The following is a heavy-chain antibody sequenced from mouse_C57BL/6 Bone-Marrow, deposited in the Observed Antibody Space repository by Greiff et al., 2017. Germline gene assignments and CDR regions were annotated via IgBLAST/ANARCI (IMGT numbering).Heavy chain of an antibody. CDR2: INYDGSST. CDR1: GFTFSDYY. CDR3: ARARYYASSGDYFDY. D-gene: IGHD1-1*01. V-gene: IGHV5-16*01. Sequence: EVKLVESEGGLVQPGSSMKLSCTASGFTFSDYYMAWVRQVPEKGLEWVANINYDGSSTYYLDSLKSRFIISRDNAKNILYLQMSSLKSEDTATYYCARARYYASSGDYFDYWGQGTTLTVSS. J-gene: IGHJ2*01.